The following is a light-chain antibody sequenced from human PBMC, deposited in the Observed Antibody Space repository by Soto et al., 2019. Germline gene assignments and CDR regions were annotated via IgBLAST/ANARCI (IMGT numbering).Light chain of an antibody. CDR1: SSEVGGYNY. J-gene: IGLJ3*02. V-gene: IGLV2-14*01. Sequence: QSALTQPASVSGSPGQSITNSCTGTSSEVGGYNYVSWYQHHPGKAPKLMIYEVSNRPSGVSNRFSGSKSGNTASLTISGLQAEDEADYYCSSYTGSSTPVFGGGTKLTVL. CDR3: SSYTGSSTPV. CDR2: EVS.